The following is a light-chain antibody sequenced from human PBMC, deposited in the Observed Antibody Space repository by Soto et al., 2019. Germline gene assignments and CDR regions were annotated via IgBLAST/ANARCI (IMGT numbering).Light chain of an antibody. J-gene: IGLJ3*02. CDR2: EGS. Sequence: QSALTQPASVSGSPGQSITISCTGTSSDIGSYDLVSWYQQHPDKAPKLMIYEGSKRPSGVSNRFSGSKSGNTASLTISGLQAEDEADYYCCSYAGSDTFWVFGGGTKPTVL. CDR3: CSYAGSDTFWV. CDR1: SSDIGSYDL. V-gene: IGLV2-23*03.